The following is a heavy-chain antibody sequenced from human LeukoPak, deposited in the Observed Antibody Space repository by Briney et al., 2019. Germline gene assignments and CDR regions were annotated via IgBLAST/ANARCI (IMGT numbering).Heavy chain of an antibody. CDR3: ARGPEDYYMDV. Sequence: SETLSLTCTVSGGSISSYYWSWIRQPPGKGPEWIGYIYTSGSTNYNPSLKSRVTISVDTSKNQFSLKLSSVTAADTAVYYCARGPEDYYMDVWGKGTTVTVSS. V-gene: IGHV4-4*09. J-gene: IGHJ6*03. CDR2: IYTSGST. CDR1: GGSISSYY.